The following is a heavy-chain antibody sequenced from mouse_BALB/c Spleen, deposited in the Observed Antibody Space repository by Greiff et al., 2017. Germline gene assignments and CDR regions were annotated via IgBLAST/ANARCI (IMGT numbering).Heavy chain of an antibody. D-gene: IGHD2-4*01. CDR3: ARSGDYGGFAY. CDR1: GFTFSSFG. V-gene: IGHV5-17*02. Sequence: EVQLVESGGGLVQPGGSRKLSCAASGFTFSSFGMHWVRQAPEKGLEWVAYISSGSSTIYYADTVKGRFTISRDNPKNTLFLPMTSLRSEDTAMYYCARSGDYGGFAYWGQGTLVTVSA. CDR2: ISSGSSTI. J-gene: IGHJ3*01.